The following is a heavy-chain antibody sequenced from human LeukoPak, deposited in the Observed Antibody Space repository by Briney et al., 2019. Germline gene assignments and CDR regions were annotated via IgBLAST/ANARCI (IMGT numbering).Heavy chain of an antibody. J-gene: IGHJ4*02. CDR1: GFTFSDYY. Sequence: GALRLSCAASGFTFSDYYMSWIRQAPGKGLEWVSVIYKNAITYYADTVKGRFTISRDNSKNTLYLQMNSLRADDTAVYYCARDFGGYYRTLDYWGQGTLVTVSS. D-gene: IGHD1-26*01. V-gene: IGHV3-53*01. CDR2: IYKNAIT. CDR3: ARDFGGYYRTLDY.